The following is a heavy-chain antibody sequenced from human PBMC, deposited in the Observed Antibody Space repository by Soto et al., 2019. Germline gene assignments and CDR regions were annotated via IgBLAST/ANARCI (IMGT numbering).Heavy chain of an antibody. Sequence: QVQLVESGGGVVQPGRSLRLSCAASGFTFSSYAMHWVRQAPGKGLEWVAVISYDGSNKYYADSVKGRFTISRDNSKNPLYLQKNSLRDEDTGVYYCGRDPYSGGYSAPPDYWGQGTLVTVSS. CDR2: ISYDGSNK. CDR1: GFTFSSYA. D-gene: IGHD1-26*01. V-gene: IGHV3-30-3*01. J-gene: IGHJ4*02. CDR3: GRDPYSGGYSAPPDY.